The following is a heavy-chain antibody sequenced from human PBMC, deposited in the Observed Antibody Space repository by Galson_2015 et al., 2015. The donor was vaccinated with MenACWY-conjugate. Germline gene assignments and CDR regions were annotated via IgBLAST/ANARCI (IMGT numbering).Heavy chain of an antibody. V-gene: IGHV3-74*01. D-gene: IGHD1-26*01. J-gene: IGHJ4*02. CDR3: AKTRGASFYFDS. CDR2: IYPGRSST. Sequence: SLRLSCAASGSIFNTYWMHWVRQAPGKGLVWVSRIYPGRSSTTYADSVKDRFTISRDNAKNTLYLQMNSLRPEDTAVFYCAKTRGASFYFDSWGQGTLVTVSS. CDR1: GSIFNTYW.